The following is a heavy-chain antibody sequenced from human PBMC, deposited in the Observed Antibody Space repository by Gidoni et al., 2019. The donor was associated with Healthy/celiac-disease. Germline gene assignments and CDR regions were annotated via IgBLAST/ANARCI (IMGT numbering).Heavy chain of an antibody. D-gene: IGHD3-22*01. CDR2: IYYSGST. J-gene: IGHJ6*02. CDR3: ARGLTYYYDSSGYYGYYYYGMDV. V-gene: IGHV4-59*01. CDR1: GGSISSYY. Sequence: QVQLQESGPGLVKPSETLSLTCTVSGGSISSYYWSWLRQPPGKGLEWIGYIYYSGSTNYNPSLKSRVTISVDTSKNQFSLKLSSVTAADTAVYYCARGLTYYYDSSGYYGYYYYGMDVWGQGTTVTVSS.